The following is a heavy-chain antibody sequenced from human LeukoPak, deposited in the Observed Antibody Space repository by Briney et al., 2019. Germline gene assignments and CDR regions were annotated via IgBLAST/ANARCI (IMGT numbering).Heavy chain of an antibody. CDR2: ISSSSSYI. J-gene: IGHJ4*02. Sequence: TGGSLRLSCAASGFIFSSYGMHWVRQAPGKGLEWVSSISSSSSYIYYADSVKGRFTISRDNAKNSLYLQMNSLRAEDTAVYYCARYCSSTSCYAGGWGQGTLVTVSS. D-gene: IGHD2-2*01. CDR1: GFIFSSYG. V-gene: IGHV3-21*01. CDR3: ARYCSSTSCYAGG.